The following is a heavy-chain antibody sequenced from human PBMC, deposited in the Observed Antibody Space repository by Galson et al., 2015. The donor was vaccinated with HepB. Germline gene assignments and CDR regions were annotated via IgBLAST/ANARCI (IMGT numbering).Heavy chain of an antibody. CDR1: GFTVSSNY. J-gene: IGHJ6*03. Sequence: SLRLSCAASGFTVSSNYMSWVRQAPGKGLEWVSVIYSGGSTYYADSVKGRFTISRDNSKNTLYLQMNSLRAEDTAVYYCARDPQIVGANYYMDVWGKGTTVTVSS. CDR2: IYSGGST. CDR3: ARDPQIVGANYYMDV. V-gene: IGHV3-53*01. D-gene: IGHD1-26*01.